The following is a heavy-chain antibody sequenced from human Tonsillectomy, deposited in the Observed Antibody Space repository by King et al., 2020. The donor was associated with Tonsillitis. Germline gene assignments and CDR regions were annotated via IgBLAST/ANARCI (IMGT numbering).Heavy chain of an antibody. CDR3: ARDTWALNPYNGDYAYFDY. D-gene: IGHD4-17*01. Sequence: EVQLVESGGGLVQPGGSLRLSCAASGFTFSSYSINWVRQAPGKGLEWVSYISSSSSTIYYADSVKGRFTISRDNAKNSLYLQMNNLRDEDTAVYYCARDTWALNPYNGDYAYFDYWGQGTLVTVSS. CDR1: GFTFSSYS. V-gene: IGHV3-48*02. CDR2: ISSSSSTI. J-gene: IGHJ4*02.